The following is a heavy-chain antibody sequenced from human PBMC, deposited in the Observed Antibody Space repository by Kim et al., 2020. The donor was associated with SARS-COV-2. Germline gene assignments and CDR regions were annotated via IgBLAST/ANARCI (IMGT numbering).Heavy chain of an antibody. D-gene: IGHD2-2*01. CDR2: ISGSGGST. CDR1: GFTFSSYA. Sequence: GGSLRLSCAASGFTFSSYAMSWVRQAPGKGLEWVSAISGSGGSTYYADSVKGRFTISRDNSKNTLYLQMNSLRAEDTAVYYCAKDPMRYCSSTSCYLGDFQHWGQGTLVTVSS. CDR3: AKDPMRYCSSTSCYLGDFQH. V-gene: IGHV3-23*01. J-gene: IGHJ1*01.